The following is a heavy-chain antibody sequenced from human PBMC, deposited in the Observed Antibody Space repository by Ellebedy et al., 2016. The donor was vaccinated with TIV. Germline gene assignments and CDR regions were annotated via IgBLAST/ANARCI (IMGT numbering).Heavy chain of an antibody. CDR1: GGSFSGYN. CDR2: IYHSGST. D-gene: IGHD3-22*01. Sequence: SETLSLTCAVYGGSFSGYNWSWIRQSPGKGLEWIGEIYHSGSTNYNPSLKSRVTISVDKSKNQFSLKLSSVTAADTAVYYCARCYSDASGHHEFDYWGQGTLVTVSS. V-gene: IGHV4-34*01. J-gene: IGHJ4*02. CDR3: ARCYSDASGHHEFDY.